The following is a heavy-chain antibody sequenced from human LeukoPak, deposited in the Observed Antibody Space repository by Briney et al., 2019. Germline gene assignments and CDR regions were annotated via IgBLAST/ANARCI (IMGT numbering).Heavy chain of an antibody. CDR3: ARDHGANPSAFDY. CDR2: IYYSGST. D-gene: IGHD1-26*01. CDR1: GGSISSGDYY. J-gene: IGHJ4*02. Sequence: PSHTLSLTSTVSGGSISSGDYYWSWIRQPPGKGLEWIGYIYYSGSTYYNPSLKSRVTISVDTSKNQFSLKLSSVTAADTAVYYCARDHGANPSAFDYWGQGTLVTVSS. V-gene: IGHV4-30-4*08.